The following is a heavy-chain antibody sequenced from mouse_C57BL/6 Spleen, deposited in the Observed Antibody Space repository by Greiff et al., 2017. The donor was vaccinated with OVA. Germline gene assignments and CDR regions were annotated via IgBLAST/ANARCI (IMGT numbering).Heavy chain of an antibody. CDR3: ARGVYYAMDY. Sequence: DVKLVESGGGLVKPGGSLPLSFASSFFPFLSSFLPWFRHSPYKCLEWVAYISSGSSTIYYADTVKGRFTISRDNAKNTLFLQMTSLRSEDTAMYYCARGVYYAMDYWGQGTSVTVSS. CDR2: ISSGSSTI. CDR1: FFPFLSSF. V-gene: IGHV5-17*01. J-gene: IGHJ4*01.